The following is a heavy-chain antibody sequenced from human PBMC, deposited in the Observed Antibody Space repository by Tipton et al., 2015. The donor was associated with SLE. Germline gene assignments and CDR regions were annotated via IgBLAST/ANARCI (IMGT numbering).Heavy chain of an antibody. CDR3: ARQSTRTEYDTWGWFDP. CDR2: ISAYNGDT. Sequence: QLVQSGAEVKKPGASVKVSCKASGYTFSTYGINWVRQAPGQGLEWMGWISAYNGDTYYAQKVQGRVTLTTETSTSTAYMELRNLISDDTAVYYCARQSTRTEYDTWGWFDPWGQGTLVTVSS. J-gene: IGHJ5*02. D-gene: IGHD3-22*01. V-gene: IGHV1-18*01. CDR1: GYTFSTYG.